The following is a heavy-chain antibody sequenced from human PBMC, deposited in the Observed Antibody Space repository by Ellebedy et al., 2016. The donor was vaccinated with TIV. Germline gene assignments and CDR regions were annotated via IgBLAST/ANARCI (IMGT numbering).Heavy chain of an antibody. J-gene: IGHJ6*02. D-gene: IGHD3-22*01. CDR2: ISTYNDNT. Sequence: AASVKVSCKASGYTFTTYGISWVRQAPGQGLEWMGWISTYNDNTHHAQKVQGRVNMTTDTSTSTAYMELRSLRSDDTAVYYCARYLYTFYSDSSGYQRYYYGIDVWGQGTAVTVSS. V-gene: IGHV1-18*01. CDR1: GYTFTTYG. CDR3: ARYLYTFYSDSSGYQRYYYGIDV.